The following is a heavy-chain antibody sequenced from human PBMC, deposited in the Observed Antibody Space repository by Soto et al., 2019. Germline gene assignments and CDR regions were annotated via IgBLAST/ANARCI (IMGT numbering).Heavy chain of an antibody. D-gene: IGHD3-16*01. Sequence: QVQLVQSGAEVKKPGASVKVSCKASGYTFTSYYMHWVRQAPGQGLEWMGIINPSGGSTSYAQKFQGRVTMTRDTSTSTVYMELSSLRSEDTAVYYCASPFYEYIWGSQMRLDYWGQGTLVTVSS. CDR3: ASPFYEYIWGSQMRLDY. CDR2: INPSGGST. J-gene: IGHJ4*02. CDR1: GYTFTSYY. V-gene: IGHV1-46*03.